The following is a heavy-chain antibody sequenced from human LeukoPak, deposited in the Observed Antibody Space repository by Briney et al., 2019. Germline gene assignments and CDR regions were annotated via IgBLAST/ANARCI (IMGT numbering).Heavy chain of an antibody. CDR1: GYTFASYY. CDR2: INPNSGGT. J-gene: IGHJ4*02. V-gene: IGHV1-2*02. D-gene: IGHD3-22*01. CDR3: ATDYYYDSSGSYYTVDY. Sequence: ASVKVSCTASGYTFASYYMHWVRQAPGQGLEWMGWINPNSGGTNYAQKFQGRVIMTRDTSISTAYMELSRLRSDDTAVYYCATDYYYDSSGSYYTVDYWGQGTLVTVSS.